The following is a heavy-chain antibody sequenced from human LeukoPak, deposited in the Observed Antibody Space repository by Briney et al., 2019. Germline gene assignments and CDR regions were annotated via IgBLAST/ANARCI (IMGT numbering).Heavy chain of an antibody. CDR3: ARGLHKGASWYYFDY. V-gene: IGHV3-74*01. D-gene: IGHD6-13*01. J-gene: IGHJ4*02. CDR2: INNDGTTT. Sequence: PGGSLRLSCAASGFTFSSSWMYWVRQAPGKGLVWVSRINNDGTTTTDADSVKGRFTISRDNAKNTLYLQMNSLRAEDTAVYYCARGLHKGASWYYFDYWGQGTLVTVSS. CDR1: GFTFSSSW.